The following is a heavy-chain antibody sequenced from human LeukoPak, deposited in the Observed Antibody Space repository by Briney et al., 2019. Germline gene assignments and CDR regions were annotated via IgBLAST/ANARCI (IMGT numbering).Heavy chain of an antibody. CDR3: ARAKQWLDRNYYYYYGMDV. D-gene: IGHD6-19*01. V-gene: IGHV3-11*01. Sequence: GGSLRLSCAASGFTFSDYYMSWIRQAPGKGLEWISYIGSGSTVYYADSVKGRFTISRDNAKNSLYLQMNSLRADDTAVYYCARAKQWLDRNYYYYYGMDVWGQGTTVTVSS. CDR1: GFTFSDYY. CDR2: IGSGSTV. J-gene: IGHJ6*02.